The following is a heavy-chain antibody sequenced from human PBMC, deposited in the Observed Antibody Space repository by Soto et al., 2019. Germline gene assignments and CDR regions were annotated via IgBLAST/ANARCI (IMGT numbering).Heavy chain of an antibody. Sequence: RGSLKISCKGSVYRSSNYWVNWVRQMPGRGLEWMGVIYPGDSDTRYSPSFQGQVTISVDKSINTAYLQWSSLTASDTAMYYCAINYDYSNGFSFEHPLDGWGQ. V-gene: IGHV5-51*01. CDR3: AINYDYSNGFSFEHPLDG. J-gene: IGHJ6*01. CDR1: VYRSSNYW. CDR2: IYPGDSDT. D-gene: IGHD3-22*01.